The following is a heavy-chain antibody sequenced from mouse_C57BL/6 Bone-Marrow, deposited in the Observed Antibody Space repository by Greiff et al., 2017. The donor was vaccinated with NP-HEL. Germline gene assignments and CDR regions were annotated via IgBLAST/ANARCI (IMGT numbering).Heavy chain of an antibody. CDR2: INPSNGGT. D-gene: IGHD1-1*01. V-gene: IGHV1-53*01. CDR3: ARWGYGSRYYFDY. Sequence: QVQLQQPGTELVKPGASVKLSCKASGYTFTSYWLHWVKQRPGQGLEWIGNINPSNGGTNYNEKFKSKATLTVDKSSSTAYMQLSSLTSEDSAVYYCARWGYGSRYYFDYWGQGTTLTVSS. J-gene: IGHJ2*01. CDR1: GYTFTSYW.